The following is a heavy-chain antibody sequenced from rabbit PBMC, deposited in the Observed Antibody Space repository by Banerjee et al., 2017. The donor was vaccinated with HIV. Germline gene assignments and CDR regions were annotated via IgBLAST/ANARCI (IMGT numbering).Heavy chain of an antibody. CDR2: INTSSGTT. J-gene: IGHJ4*01. CDR1: GFSFSNKYV. Sequence: QQQLEESGGGLVKPGGTLTLTCKASGFSFSNKYVMCWVRQAPGKGLEWIACINTSSGTTYYASWAKGRFTITKPSSTTVTLQMTSLTAADTATYFCARDGSGWGANFNLWGPGTLVTVS. D-gene: IGHD4-1*01. V-gene: IGHV1S45*01. CDR3: ARDGSGWGANFNL.